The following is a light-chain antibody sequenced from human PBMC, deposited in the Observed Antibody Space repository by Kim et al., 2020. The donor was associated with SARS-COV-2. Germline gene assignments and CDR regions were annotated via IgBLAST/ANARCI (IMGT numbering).Light chain of an antibody. CDR1: RGSIASNY. J-gene: IGLJ2*01. Sequence: GKTVTISCTRSRGSIASNYVQWYQQRPGSAPTTVIYEDNQRPSGVPDRFSGSIDSSSNSASLTFSGLKTEDEADYYCQSYDSSNQVFGGGTQLTVL. CDR2: EDN. V-gene: IGLV6-57*03. CDR3: QSYDSSNQV.